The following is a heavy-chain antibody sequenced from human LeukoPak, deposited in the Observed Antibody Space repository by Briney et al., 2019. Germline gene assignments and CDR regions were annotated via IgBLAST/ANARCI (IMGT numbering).Heavy chain of an antibody. D-gene: IGHD6-25*01. Sequence: GVSLSLSCAPSGYTFSNCPMRCVRQAPGKGLEWVSTISGSGISTYYADSVKGRFTISRDNSKNTLYLQMNSLRAEDTAVYYCAKGIYSSGWSYFDYWGHGTLVTVSS. V-gene: IGHV3-23*01. CDR1: GYTFSNCP. J-gene: IGHJ4*01. CDR2: ISGSGIST. CDR3: AKGIYSSGWSYFDY.